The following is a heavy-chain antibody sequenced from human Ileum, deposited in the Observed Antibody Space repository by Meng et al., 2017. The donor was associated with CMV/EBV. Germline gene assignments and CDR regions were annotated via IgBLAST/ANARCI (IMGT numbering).Heavy chain of an antibody. CDR3: ARDSRESCSSTSCYRTQGDSYYYYGMDL. D-gene: IGHD2-2*01. Sequence: SETLSLTCTVSGGSISSSSYYWGWIRQPPGKGLEWIGSIYYSGTTYYNPSLKSRVTISVDTSKNQFSLKLSSVTAADTAVYYCARDSRESCSSTSCYRTQGDSYYYYGMDLWGQGTTVTVSS. CDR1: GGSISSSSYY. J-gene: IGHJ6*02. CDR2: IYYSGTT. V-gene: IGHV4-39*07.